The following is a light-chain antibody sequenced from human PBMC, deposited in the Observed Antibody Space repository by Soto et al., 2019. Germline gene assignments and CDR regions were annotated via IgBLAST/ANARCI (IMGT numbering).Light chain of an antibody. V-gene: IGKV1-12*02. CDR3: QLAYRVPFP. CDR1: QDINSW. CDR2: AAS. J-gene: IGKJ3*01. Sequence: DIQMTQSPSSVSASVGDRVTITCRASQDINSWLAWYQQKPGKAPKLLIDAASTLQSGVPSRFSGTGSGTDFTLTISSLQPEDSATYYCQLAYRVPFPFGPGTKVDIK.